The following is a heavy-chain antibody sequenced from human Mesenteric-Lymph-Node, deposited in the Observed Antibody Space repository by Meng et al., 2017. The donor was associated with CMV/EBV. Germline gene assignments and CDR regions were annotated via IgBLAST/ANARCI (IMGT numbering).Heavy chain of an antibody. CDR2: ISYDGSNK. D-gene: IGHD3-3*01. V-gene: IGHV3-30*04. Sequence: GESLKISCAASGFTFSSYAMHWVRQAPGKGLEWVAVISYDGSNKYYADSVKGRFTISRDNSKNTLYLQMNSLTDEDTALYYCAKDDSVTIFGVPYSPRDAFDIWGQGTMVTVSS. CDR3: AKDDSVTIFGVPYSPRDAFDI. J-gene: IGHJ3*02. CDR1: GFTFSSYA.